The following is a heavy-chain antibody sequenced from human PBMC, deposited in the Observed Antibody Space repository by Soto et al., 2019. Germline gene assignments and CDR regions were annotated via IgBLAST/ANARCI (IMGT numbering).Heavy chain of an antibody. CDR3: AHNSALRFVEVSRGHWFDP. D-gene: IGHD3-3*01. J-gene: IGHJ5*02. CDR1: GFSISTNALG. Sequence: QITLKTSGHTLVKPTQPLTLTCTCPGFSISTNALGVGRIRQRPGEAPEWLALLYWDDDKRASPSLNSMVTINKDTSQNQVVLTMTNMDHVDTAAYYCAHNSALRFVEVSRGHWFDPWGKGTLVTVSS. V-gene: IGHV2-5*02. CDR2: LYWDDDK.